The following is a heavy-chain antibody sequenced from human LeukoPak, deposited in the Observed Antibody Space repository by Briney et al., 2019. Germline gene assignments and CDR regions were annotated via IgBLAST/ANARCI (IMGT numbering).Heavy chain of an antibody. CDR3: ARDRSSGCDY. J-gene: IGHJ4*02. Sequence: PGGSLRLSCAASGFTFTTYWMTWVRQAPGKGLEWVANVNQDGSAKYYVDSIKGRFTISRDNAKNSLYLEMNSLRVEDTAVYYCARDRSSGCDYWGQGTLVSVSS. V-gene: IGHV3-7*01. CDR1: GFTFTTYW. D-gene: IGHD3-22*01. CDR2: VNQDGSAK.